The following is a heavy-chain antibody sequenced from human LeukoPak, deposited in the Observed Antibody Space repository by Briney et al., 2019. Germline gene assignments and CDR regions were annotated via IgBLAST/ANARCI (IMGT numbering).Heavy chain of an antibody. Sequence: GGSLRLSCAASGFTFSTYAMSWVRQAPGKGLEWVSGISSGYTYYADSVKGRFTISTDNSKNTLYLQMNSLRAEDTAVYYCVNAYSTSWNGFDYWGQGTLVTVSS. CDR3: VNAYSTSWNGFDY. V-gene: IGHV3-23*01. CDR2: ISSGYT. D-gene: IGHD6-13*01. J-gene: IGHJ4*02. CDR1: GFTFSTYA.